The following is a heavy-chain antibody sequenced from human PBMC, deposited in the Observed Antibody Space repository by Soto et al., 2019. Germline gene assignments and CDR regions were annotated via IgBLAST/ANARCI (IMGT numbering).Heavy chain of an antibody. CDR3: ARVYTTKIVGTNSYAMDV. J-gene: IGHJ6*02. D-gene: IGHD3-22*01. V-gene: IGHV1-69*12. CDR2: IIPVFGTP. Sequence: QVQLVQSGAEVKKPGSSVKVSCKASVGSPCNYGISWVRLAPVQGLEWMGAIIPVFGTPNYAQKFQERVMITADESTTTVYMEVISLTSEDPAVDYSARVYTTKIVGTNSYAMDVWGQGTTVTVFS. CDR1: VGSPCNYG.